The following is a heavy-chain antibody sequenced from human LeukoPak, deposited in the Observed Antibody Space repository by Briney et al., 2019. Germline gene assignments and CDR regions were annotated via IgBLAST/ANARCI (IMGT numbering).Heavy chain of an antibody. CDR2: ISWSSDSK. Sequence: GGSLRLSCAASGFTFDDFAMHWVRQAPGKGLEWVSGISWSSDSKAYADAVKGRFTVSRDNAKNSLFLQMNSLRAEDTAVYYCAKGSIGVIVDWGQGTLVTVSS. D-gene: IGHD3-16*02. V-gene: IGHV3-9*01. CDR1: GFTFDDFA. J-gene: IGHJ4*02. CDR3: AKGSIGVIVD.